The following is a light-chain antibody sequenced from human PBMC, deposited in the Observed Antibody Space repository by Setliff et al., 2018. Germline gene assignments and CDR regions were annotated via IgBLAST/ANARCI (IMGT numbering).Light chain of an antibody. CDR3: NAYTSGSTYV. CDR2: AVS. J-gene: IGLJ1*01. CDR1: SSDVGSYDL. Sequence: QSVLPQPPSASGSPGQSVTISCSGTSSDVGSYDLVSWYQQHPGKAPKLIIYAVSDRPSGVSNRFSGSKSGNTASLTISGLQTEDEADYYCNAYTSGSTYVFGTGTKVPS. V-gene: IGLV2-14*03.